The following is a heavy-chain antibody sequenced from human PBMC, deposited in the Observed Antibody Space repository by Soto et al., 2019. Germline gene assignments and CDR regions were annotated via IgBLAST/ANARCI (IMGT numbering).Heavy chain of an antibody. CDR2: IYYSGST. D-gene: IGHD3-10*01. J-gene: IGHJ6*03. CDR3: ARHVGVRGVIYYYYMDV. Sequence: QLQLQESGPGLVKPSETLSLTCTVSGGSISSSSYYWGWIRQPPGKGLEWIGSIYYSGSTYYNPSLKSRVTISVDTSKNQFSLKLSSVTAADTAVYYCARHVGVRGVIYYYYMDVWGKGTTVTVSS. CDR1: GGSISSSSYY. V-gene: IGHV4-39*01.